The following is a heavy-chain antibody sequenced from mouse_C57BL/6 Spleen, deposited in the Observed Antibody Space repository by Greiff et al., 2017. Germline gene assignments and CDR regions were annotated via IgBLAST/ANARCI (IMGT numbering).Heavy chain of an antibody. Sequence: QVQLQQPGAELVMPGASVKLSCKASGYTFTSYWMHWVKQRPGQGLEWIGEIDPSDSYTNYNQKFKGKSTLTVYKASSTAYMPLSSLTSEDSAVYYYARRGDYGNYYWLAYWGQGTLVTVSA. V-gene: IGHV1-69*01. CDR2: IDPSDSYT. CDR3: ARRGDYGNYYWLAY. J-gene: IGHJ3*01. CDR1: GYTFTSYW. D-gene: IGHD2-1*01.